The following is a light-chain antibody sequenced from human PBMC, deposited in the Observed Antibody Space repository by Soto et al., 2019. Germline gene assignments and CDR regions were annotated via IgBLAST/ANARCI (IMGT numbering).Light chain of an antibody. J-gene: IGKJ1*01. V-gene: IGKV3D-20*01. Sequence: EIVLTQSPGTLSLSPGERATLSCRASQSVSSSRLAWYRQKPGLAPRLLIYDASSRATGIPDRFSGSGSGTDFTLTISRLEPEDFAVYYCQQYGSSPRTFGQGTKVDIK. CDR1: QSVSSSR. CDR3: QQYGSSPRT. CDR2: DAS.